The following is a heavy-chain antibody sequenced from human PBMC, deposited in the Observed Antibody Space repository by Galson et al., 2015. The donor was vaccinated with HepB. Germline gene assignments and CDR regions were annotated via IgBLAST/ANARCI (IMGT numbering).Heavy chain of an antibody. J-gene: IGHJ6*03. CDR3: ARMGIAVAGSPDSYYYYYYMDV. CDR2: IDWDDDK. Sequence: PALVKPTQTLTLTCTFSGFSLSTSGVCVSWIRQPPGKALEWLARIDWDDDKYYSTSLKTRLTISKDTSKNQVVLTMTNMDPVDTATYYCARMGIAVAGSPDSYYYYYYMDVWGKGTTVTVSS. D-gene: IGHD6-19*01. V-gene: IGHV2-70*11. CDR1: GFSLSTSGVC.